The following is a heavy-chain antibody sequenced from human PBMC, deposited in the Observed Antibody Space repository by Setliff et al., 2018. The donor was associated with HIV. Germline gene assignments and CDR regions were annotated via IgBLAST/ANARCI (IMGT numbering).Heavy chain of an antibody. CDR3: AICGGDCYSLDY. Sequence: PSETLSLTCTVSGGSISGYYWSWIRQRPGKGLEWIGYIYTSRSTNYNPSLKNRVTISVDTSKNTFSLKLSSVAAADTAVYYCAICGGDCYSLDYWCQGTLVTVSS. CDR2: IYTSRST. D-gene: IGHD2-21*02. J-gene: IGHJ4*02. V-gene: IGHV4-4*08. CDR1: GGSISGYY.